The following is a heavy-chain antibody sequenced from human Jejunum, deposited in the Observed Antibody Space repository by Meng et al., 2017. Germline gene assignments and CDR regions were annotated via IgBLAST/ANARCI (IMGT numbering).Heavy chain of an antibody. D-gene: IGHD3-3*01. CDR1: GFILRNYW. V-gene: IGHV3-7*01. Sequence: GESLKISCAASGFILRNYWMSWVRQAPGKGLEWVANIKQDGSEKNYVDSVKGRFTISRDNANNSLYLQMNYLGVADTAMYFCARVDPTSSEDFWGQGTLVTVSS. J-gene: IGHJ4*02. CDR2: IKQDGSEK. CDR3: ARVDPTSSEDF.